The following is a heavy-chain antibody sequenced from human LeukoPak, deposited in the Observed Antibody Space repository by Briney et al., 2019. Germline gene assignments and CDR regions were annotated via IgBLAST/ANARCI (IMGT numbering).Heavy chain of an antibody. CDR2: MNPNSGNT. CDR1: GYTFTSYD. Sequence: ASVKVSCKASGYTFTSYDINWVRQATGQGLEWMGWMNPNSGNTGYAQKFQGRVTITRNTSISTAYMELSSLRSEDTAVYYCVRVSYGSGSYIDAFDIWGQGTMVTVSS. CDR3: VRVSYGSGSYIDAFDI. J-gene: IGHJ3*02. D-gene: IGHD3-10*01. V-gene: IGHV1-8*03.